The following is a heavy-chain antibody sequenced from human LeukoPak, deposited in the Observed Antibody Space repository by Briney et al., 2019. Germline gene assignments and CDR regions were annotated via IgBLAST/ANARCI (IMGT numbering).Heavy chain of an antibody. CDR1: GGSISSSSYY. CDR3: ARHGGPRWIQGVITDNWFDP. Sequence: SETLSLTCTVSGGSISSSSYYWGWIRQPPGKGLEWIGSIYYSGSTYYNPSLKSRVTISVDTSKNQFSLKLSSVTAADTAVYYCARHGGPRWIQGVITDNWFDPWGQGTLVTVSS. J-gene: IGHJ5*02. V-gene: IGHV4-39*01. D-gene: IGHD3-10*01. CDR2: IYYSGST.